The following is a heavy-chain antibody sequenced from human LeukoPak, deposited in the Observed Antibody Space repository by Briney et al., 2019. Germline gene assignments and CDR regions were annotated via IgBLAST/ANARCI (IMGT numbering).Heavy chain of an antibody. J-gene: IGHJ6*03. V-gene: IGHV4-34*01. CDR1: GGSFSGYY. CDR3: ARGAWIQLWFPNYYMDV. CDR2: INHSGST. D-gene: IGHD5-18*01. Sequence: PSEALSLTCAVYGGSFSGYYWSWIRQPPGKGLEWIGEINHSGSTNYNPSLKSRVTISVDTSKNQFSLKLSSVTAADTAVYYCARGAWIQLWFPNYYMDVWGNGTTATVSS.